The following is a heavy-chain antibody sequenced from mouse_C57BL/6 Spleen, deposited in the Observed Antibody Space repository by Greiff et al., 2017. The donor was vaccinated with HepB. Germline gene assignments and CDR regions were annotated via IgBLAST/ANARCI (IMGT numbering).Heavy chain of an antibody. V-gene: IGHV1-42*01. CDR1: GYSFTGYY. J-gene: IGHJ4*01. Sequence: EVQLKESGPELVKPGASVKISCKASGYSFTGYYMNWVKQSPEKSLEWIGEINPSTGGTTYNQKFKAKATLTVDKSSSTAYMQLKSLTSEDSAVYYCARSSGDYAMDYWGQGTSVTVSS. CDR3: ARSSGDYAMDY. D-gene: IGHD3-2*02. CDR2: INPSTGGT.